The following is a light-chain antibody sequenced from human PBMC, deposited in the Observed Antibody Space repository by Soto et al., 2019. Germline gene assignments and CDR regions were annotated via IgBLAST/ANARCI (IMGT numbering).Light chain of an antibody. CDR2: DAS. V-gene: IGKV1-5*01. CDR1: QSVSRR. Sequence: DIQMTPSPSTLSAFVGDRSTTPWRASQSVSRRLAWYQQKPGKAPKLLIYDASSLESGVPSRFSGRGSGTEFTLTISSLQPDDCATYYCHTYNSYSLHTFGQGTKGDIK. J-gene: IGKJ2*01. CDR3: HTYNSYSLHT.